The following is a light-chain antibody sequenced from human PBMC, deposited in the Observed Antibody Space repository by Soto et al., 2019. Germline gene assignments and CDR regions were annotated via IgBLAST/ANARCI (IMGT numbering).Light chain of an antibody. CDR3: MQGTHWPPYT. V-gene: IGKV2-30*01. Sequence: DVVMTQSPLSLPVTLGQPASISCRSSQSLAYSDGNTYLNWFQQRTGQSPRRLIYKVSNRDSGVPDRFSGSGSGTDFTLKISRVEAEDVGVYYCMQGTHWPPYTFGQGTKLEI. CDR1: QSLAYSDGNTY. CDR2: KVS. J-gene: IGKJ2*01.